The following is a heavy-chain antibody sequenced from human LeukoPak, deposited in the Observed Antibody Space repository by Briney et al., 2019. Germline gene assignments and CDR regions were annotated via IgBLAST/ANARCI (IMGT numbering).Heavy chain of an antibody. V-gene: IGHV4-39*01. J-gene: IGHJ2*01. CDR2: IYNSGSI. Sequence: SETLSLTCTVSGGAISSSSHYWGWIRQPPGKGLEWIGSIYNSGSIVYNPSLKSRVAISVDTSRNQFSLKLNSAIASDTAVYYCARNRTVTDWFFDLWGRGTLVTVSS. CDR3: ARNRTVTDWFFDL. D-gene: IGHD4-17*01. CDR1: GGAISSSSHY.